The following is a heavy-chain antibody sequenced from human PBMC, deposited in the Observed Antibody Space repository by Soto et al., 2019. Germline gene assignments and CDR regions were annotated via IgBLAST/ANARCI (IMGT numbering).Heavy chain of an antibody. CDR1: GFTFSDFG. J-gene: IGHJ4*02. Sequence: QVQLVESGGGVVQPGRSLRLSCAASGFTFSDFGMHWVRQAPGRGLEWVAFISFDGSNTDYADSVTGRFTIASDNSQNTLFLQMNSLRHEDTALYYCAKRATAGVRWGVDFGDWGQGSLVLVSS. CDR3: AKRATAGVRWGVDFGD. V-gene: IGHV3-30*18. CDR2: ISFDGSNT. D-gene: IGHD4-17*01.